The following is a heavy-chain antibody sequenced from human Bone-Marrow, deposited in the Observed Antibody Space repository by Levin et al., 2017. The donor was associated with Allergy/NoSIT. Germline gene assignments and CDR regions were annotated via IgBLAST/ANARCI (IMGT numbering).Heavy chain of an antibody. D-gene: IGHD5-18*01. V-gene: IGHV4-61*01. J-gene: IGHJ4*02. CDR3: ARAMPLRGYNYGYIDY. CDR2: LYFSGST. Sequence: NTSETLSLTCVVSGGSVNSGSDYWSWIRQPPGKGLEWIGYLYFSGSTTYNPSLKSRVSISADTSKNQFSLNLSSVTAADTAVYYCARAMPLRGYNYGYIDYWGQGTLVTVSS. CDR1: GGSVNSGSDY.